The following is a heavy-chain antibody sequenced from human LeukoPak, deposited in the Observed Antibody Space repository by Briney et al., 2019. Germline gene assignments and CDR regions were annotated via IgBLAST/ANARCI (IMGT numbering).Heavy chain of an antibody. Sequence: GASVKVSCKASGYIFTGYYMHWVRQAPGRGLEWMGWINPNSGGTNYAQKFQGRVTMTRDTSISTAYMELSRLRSDDTAVYYCARTSSGWYYRAFDIWGQGTMVTVSS. CDR1: GYIFTGYY. CDR3: ARTSSGWYYRAFDI. V-gene: IGHV1-2*02. CDR2: INPNSGGT. J-gene: IGHJ3*02. D-gene: IGHD6-19*01.